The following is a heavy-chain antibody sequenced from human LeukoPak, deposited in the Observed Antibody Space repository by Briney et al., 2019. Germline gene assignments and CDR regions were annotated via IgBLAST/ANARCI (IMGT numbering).Heavy chain of an antibody. V-gene: IGHV3-23*01. D-gene: IGHD1-26*01. CDR2: ISGGGVTT. CDR3: AKQGDSGSHYPYYFDY. Sequence: PGGSLRLSCVGSGFTSIAYALTWARQAPGKGLEWVSGISGGGVTTYYADSVKGRFTISRDNSKNTLYLQMNSLRAEDTAVYYCAKQGDSGSHYPYYFDYWGQGTLVTVSS. CDR1: GFTSIAYA. J-gene: IGHJ4*02.